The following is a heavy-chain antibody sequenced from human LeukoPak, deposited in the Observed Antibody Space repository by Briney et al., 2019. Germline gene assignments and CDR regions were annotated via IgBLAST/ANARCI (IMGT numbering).Heavy chain of an antibody. CDR1: GYTFTGYY. J-gene: IGHJ6*02. V-gene: IGHV1-69*04. Sequence: GASVKVSCKASGYTFTGYYMHWVRQAPGQGLEWMGRIIPILGIANYAQKFQGRVTITADKSTSTAYMELSSLRSEDTAVYYCARDRKAMVLDYYYGMDVWGQGTTVTVSS. CDR3: ARDRKAMVLDYYYGMDV. D-gene: IGHD5-18*01. CDR2: IIPILGIA.